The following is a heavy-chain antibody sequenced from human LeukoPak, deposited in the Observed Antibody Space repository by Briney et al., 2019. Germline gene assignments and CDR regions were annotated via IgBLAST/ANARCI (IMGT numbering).Heavy chain of an antibody. J-gene: IGHJ3*02. CDR1: GYSFTSYW. Sequence: GESLKISCKGSGYSFTSYWIGWVRQMPGKGLEWMGIIYPGDSDTRYSPSFQGQVTISADKSISTAYLQWSSLKASDTAMYYCARLTSRTVVVLGAFDIWGQGTMVTVSS. V-gene: IGHV5-51*01. CDR3: ARLTSRTVVVLGAFDI. D-gene: IGHD3-22*01. CDR2: IYPGDSDT.